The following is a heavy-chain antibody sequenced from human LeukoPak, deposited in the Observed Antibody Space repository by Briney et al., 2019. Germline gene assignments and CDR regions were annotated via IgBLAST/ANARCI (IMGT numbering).Heavy chain of an antibody. D-gene: IGHD3-3*01. CDR2: IYYSGST. CDR1: GGSISINNYY. Sequence: SETLSLTCTVSGGSISINNYYWGWIRQPPGKGLGWIGNIYYSGSTYYNPSLKSRVTISVDTSKNQFSLKLSSVTAADTAVYYCARLPRYDFWTWGQGTLVTVSS. CDR3: ARLPRYDFWT. V-gene: IGHV4-39*01. J-gene: IGHJ5*02.